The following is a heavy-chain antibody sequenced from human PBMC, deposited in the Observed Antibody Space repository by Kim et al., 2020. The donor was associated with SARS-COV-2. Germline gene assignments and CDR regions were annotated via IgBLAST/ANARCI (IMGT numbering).Heavy chain of an antibody. CDR3: ARDSTIDYAQLNWFDP. J-gene: IGHJ5*02. V-gene: IGHV1-69*01. D-gene: IGHD2-2*01. Sequence: KFQGRVTITADESTSTAYMELSSLRSEDTAVYYCARDSTIDYAQLNWFDPWGQGTLVTVSS.